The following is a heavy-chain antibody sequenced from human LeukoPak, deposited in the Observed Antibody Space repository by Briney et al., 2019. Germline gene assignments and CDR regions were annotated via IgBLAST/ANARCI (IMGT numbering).Heavy chain of an antibody. J-gene: IGHJ4*02. D-gene: IGHD3-10*01. CDR3: AKNYYGSGSYYKGFDY. CDR1: GFTFSNYA. V-gene: IGHV3-23*01. Sequence: GGSLRLSCAASGFTFSNYAMSWVRQAPGKGLEWVSAISGSGGSTYYADSVKGRFTISRDNSKNTLYLQMNSLRAEDTAVYYCAKNYYGSGSYYKGFDYWGQGTLFTVSS. CDR2: ISGSGGST.